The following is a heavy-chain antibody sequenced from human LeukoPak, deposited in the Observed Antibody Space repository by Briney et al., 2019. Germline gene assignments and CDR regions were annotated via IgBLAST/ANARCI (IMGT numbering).Heavy chain of an antibody. J-gene: IGHJ4*02. Sequence: GGSLRLSCAASGFTFSSYAMSWVRQAPGKGLELVSAISGSGGSTYYADSVMGRFTISRDNSKNTLYLQMNSLRAEDTAVYYCAKWDGPIIDYWGQGTLVTVSS. D-gene: IGHD1-26*01. CDR1: GFTFSSYA. V-gene: IGHV3-23*01. CDR3: AKWDGPIIDY. CDR2: ISGSGGST.